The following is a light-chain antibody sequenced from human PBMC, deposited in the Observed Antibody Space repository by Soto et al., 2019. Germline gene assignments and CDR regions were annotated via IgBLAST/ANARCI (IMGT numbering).Light chain of an antibody. CDR1: QSLVHRDGNTY. V-gene: IGKV2-24*01. CDR3: MHATQFPFT. J-gene: IGKJ2*01. Sequence: IVMTQTQLSSPVTLGQPASISCRSSQSLVHRDGNTYSSWLQQRPGQPPRLLIYKISNRFYGVPERFSGIGAGTDFTLKISRVEADYFGFYYCMHATQFPFTFGQGTKLEIK. CDR2: KIS.